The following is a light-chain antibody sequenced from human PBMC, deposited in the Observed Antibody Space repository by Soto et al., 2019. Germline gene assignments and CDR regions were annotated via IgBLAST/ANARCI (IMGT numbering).Light chain of an antibody. CDR2: DVT. CDR1: SSDVGGYDY. J-gene: IGLJ2*01. V-gene: IGLV2-11*01. CDR3: CSYAGSYTLVI. Sequence: QSALTQPRSVSGSPGQSVTISCTGTSSDVGGYDYVSWYQQHPGEAPKLIIYDVTERPSGVPDRFSGSKSGNTASLTISGLQAEDEAVYHCCSYAGSYTLVIFGGGTKLTVL.